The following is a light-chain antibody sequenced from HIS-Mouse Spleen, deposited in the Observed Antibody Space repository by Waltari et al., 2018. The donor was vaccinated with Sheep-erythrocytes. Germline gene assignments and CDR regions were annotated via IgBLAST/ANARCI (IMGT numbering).Light chain of an antibody. CDR3: CSYAGSYNQV. Sequence: QSALTQPRSVSGSPGQSVTISCTGTSSDVGGYNYVPWYQQPPGEAPKLMIYAVSKRPSGVPDRLSGSKSGKTASLTISGLQAEDEADYYCCSYAGSYNQVFATGTKVTVL. CDR2: AVS. CDR1: SSDVGGYNY. V-gene: IGLV2-11*01. J-gene: IGLJ1*01.